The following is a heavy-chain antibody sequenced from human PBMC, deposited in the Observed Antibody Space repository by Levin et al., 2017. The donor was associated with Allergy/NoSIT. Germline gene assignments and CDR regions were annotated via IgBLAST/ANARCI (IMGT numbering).Heavy chain of an antibody. V-gene: IGHV3-23*01. CDR3: AKDSHSSGGWDLDY. J-gene: IGHJ4*02. D-gene: IGHD6-19*01. Sequence: PGGSLRLSCAASGFTFSSYSMGWVRQAPGKGLEWVSHISGSGDNTFYADSMKGRFTVSRDNSKNTLYLQMTSLRAAATAVYYCAKDSHSSGGWDLDYWGQGALVIVSS. CDR2: ISGSGDNT. CDR1: GFTFSSYS.